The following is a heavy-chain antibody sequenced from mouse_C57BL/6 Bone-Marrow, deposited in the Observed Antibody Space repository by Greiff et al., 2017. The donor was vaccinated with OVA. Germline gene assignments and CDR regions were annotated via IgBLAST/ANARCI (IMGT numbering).Heavy chain of an antibody. V-gene: IGHV1-69*01. J-gene: IGHJ2*01. Sequence: QVQLQQPGAELVMPGASVKLSCKASGYTFTSYWMHWVKQRPGPGLEWIGEIDPSDSYTNYNQKFKGKSTLTVDKSSSTAYMQLSSLTSEDSAVYYCARFNGRGYLDYWGQGTTLTVSS. CDR1: GYTFTSYW. CDR2: IDPSDSYT. D-gene: IGHD1-1*01. CDR3: ARFNGRGYLDY.